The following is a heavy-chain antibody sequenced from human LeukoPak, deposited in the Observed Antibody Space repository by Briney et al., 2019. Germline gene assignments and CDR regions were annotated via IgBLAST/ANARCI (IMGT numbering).Heavy chain of an antibody. J-gene: IGHJ4*02. Sequence: GGSLRLSCAASGFTVSSNYMSWVRQAPGKGLEWVSTLYPAGDTYYADSVQGRFTISRDNSKSTLCLQMNSLRAEDTAVYYCAKQLGYCSDGSCYFPYWGQGTLVTVSS. D-gene: IGHD2-15*01. CDR1: GFTVSSNY. V-gene: IGHV3-53*01. CDR2: LYPAGDT. CDR3: AKQLGYCSDGSCYFPY.